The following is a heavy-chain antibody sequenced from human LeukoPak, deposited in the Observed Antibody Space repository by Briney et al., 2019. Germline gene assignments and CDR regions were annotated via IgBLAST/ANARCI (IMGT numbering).Heavy chain of an antibody. D-gene: IGHD3-10*01. J-gene: IGHJ4*02. CDR3: ASLNYASESYSFDS. Sequence: SETLSLTCSLPGGSISSGGYYWSWVRQHPGKGLEWIGYIYESGNTYYIPSLLNRFTMSVDTSKNQFSLKLSSVTAADAAVYYCASLNYASESYSFDSWGQGTLVTVSS. V-gene: IGHV4-31*03. CDR1: GGSISSGGYY. CDR2: IYESGNT.